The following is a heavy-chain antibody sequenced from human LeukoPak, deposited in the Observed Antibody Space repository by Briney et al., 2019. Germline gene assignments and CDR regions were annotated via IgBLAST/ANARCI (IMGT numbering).Heavy chain of an antibody. CDR3: SGGCRRGSFDI. Sequence: PEGSLRLSCASSGFTTTSYGMHWVRKAPDKGLGWVAFIRYDVSDNFYAPSVKGRFTTSRDNSQNTLYLQTTSLRAEDPGVYYCSGGCRRGSFDIWGQGTMVTVSS. CDR2: IRYDVSDN. D-gene: IGHD1-26*01. CDR1: GFTTTSYG. V-gene: IGHV3-30*02. J-gene: IGHJ3*02.